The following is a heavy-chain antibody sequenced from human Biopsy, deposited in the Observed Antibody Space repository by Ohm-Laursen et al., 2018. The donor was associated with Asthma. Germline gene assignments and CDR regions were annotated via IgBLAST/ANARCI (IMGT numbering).Heavy chain of an antibody. CDR1: GYTFNSAG. J-gene: IGHJ6*02. V-gene: IGHV1-18*01. CDR2: ISVYNGNT. CDR3: ARAVDYSHYYGIDV. Sequence: ASVKVSCKTSGYTFNSAGITWVRQAPEKGLEGMGGISVYNGNTKVAQKLQDRVTMITDTSTSTAYMELRNLRSDDTAVYFCARAVDYSHYYGIDVWGQGTTVTVS. D-gene: IGHD3-10*01.